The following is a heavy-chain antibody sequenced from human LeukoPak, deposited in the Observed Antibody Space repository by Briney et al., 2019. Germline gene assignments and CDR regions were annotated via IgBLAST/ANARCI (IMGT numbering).Heavy chain of an antibody. V-gene: IGHV3-53*01. CDR1: GFTVSSNY. CDR3: ARDRDGYLETYFGY. D-gene: IGHD5-24*01. CDR2: IYSGGST. Sequence: PGGSLRLSCAASGFTVSSNYMSWVRQAPGKGLEWVSVIYSGGSTYYADSVKGRFTISRDNSKNTLYLQMNSLRAEDTAVYYCARDRDGYLETYFGYWGQGTLVTVSS. J-gene: IGHJ4*02.